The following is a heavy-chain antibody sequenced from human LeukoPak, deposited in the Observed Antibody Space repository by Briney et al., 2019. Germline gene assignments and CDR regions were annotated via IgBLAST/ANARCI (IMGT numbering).Heavy chain of an antibody. D-gene: IGHD5-12*01. J-gene: IGHJ4*02. V-gene: IGHV3-30*18. CDR3: AKVDIVATIDAGRLVDY. Sequence: GGSLRLSCAASGFTFSSYGMQWFRQAPDKGLEWVAANSNDGSNKYYADSVKGRFTMSRDNSKNTLYLQMNSLRAEDTAVYYCAKVDIVATIDAGRLVDYWGQGTLVTVSS. CDR1: GFTFSSYG. CDR2: NSNDGSNK.